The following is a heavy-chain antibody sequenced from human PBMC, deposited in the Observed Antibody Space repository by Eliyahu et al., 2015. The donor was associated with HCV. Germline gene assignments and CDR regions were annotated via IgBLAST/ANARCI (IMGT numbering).Heavy chain of an antibody. Sequence: EVQLLESGGGLVQPGGSLXLSCXAXGFTXSSXAMXWVRQAPGKGLEWVSAISGSGGSTYYADSVKGRFTISRDNSKNTLYLQMNSLRAEDTAVYYCAKYSNYNPDAFDIWGQGTMVTVSS. CDR2: ISGSGGST. J-gene: IGHJ3*02. CDR3: AKYSNYNPDAFDI. V-gene: IGHV3-23*01. D-gene: IGHD4-11*01. CDR1: GFTXSSXA.